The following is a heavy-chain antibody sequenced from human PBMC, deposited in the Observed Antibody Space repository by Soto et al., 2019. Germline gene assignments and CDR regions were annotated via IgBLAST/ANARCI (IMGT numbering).Heavy chain of an antibody. J-gene: IGHJ4*02. CDR1: GFTFGNCG. D-gene: IGHD3-3*01. CDR2: MSYDGSKK. CDR3: AKGEPITILGEVPGGFDY. V-gene: IGHV3-30*18. Sequence: QVQQVESGGGVVQPGRSLRLSCAASGFTFGNCGMHWVRQAPGKGLEWVAVMSYDGSKKYYGDSVKGRFTLTRDNSKNTLYLQMNRLRDEDTVVYYCAKGEPITILGEVPGGFDYWGQGTLVTVSS.